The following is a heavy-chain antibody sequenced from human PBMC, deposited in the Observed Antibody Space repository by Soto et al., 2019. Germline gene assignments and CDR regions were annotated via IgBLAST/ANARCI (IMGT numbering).Heavy chain of an antibody. D-gene: IGHD3-10*01. V-gene: IGHV3-30-3*01. Sequence: QVHLVESGGGVVQPGGSLRLSCAARGFALSPYTIHWVRQAPGKGLEWVAGLSSDGSNNFYPDSVKGRITISRDNSKTTVHLQINTLRPEDTAIYYCAKDAEMHATRLLSYFALDLWGRGTTVTVSS. J-gene: IGHJ6*02. CDR2: LSSDGSNN. CDR1: GFALSPYT. CDR3: AKDAEMHATRLLSYFALDL.